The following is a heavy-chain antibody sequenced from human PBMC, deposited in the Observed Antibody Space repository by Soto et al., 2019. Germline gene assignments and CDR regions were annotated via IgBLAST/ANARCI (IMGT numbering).Heavy chain of an antibody. V-gene: IGHV1-2*04. CDR3: AREQPYGDYGFDY. CDR2: INPNSGGT. Sequence: QVQLVQSGAEVKKPGASVKVSCKASGYTFTGYYMHWVRQAPGQGLEWMGWINPNSGGTNYAQKFQGWVTMTRDTSISTAYMELSRLSSDDTAVYYCAREQPYGDYGFDYWGQGTLVTVSS. J-gene: IGHJ4*02. CDR1: GYTFTGYY. D-gene: IGHD4-17*01.